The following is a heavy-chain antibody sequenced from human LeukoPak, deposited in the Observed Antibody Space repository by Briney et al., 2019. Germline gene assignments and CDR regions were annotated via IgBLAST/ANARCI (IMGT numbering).Heavy chain of an antibody. CDR2: INPNSGGT. V-gene: IGHV1-2*02. CDR3: ARDKQGGSYIYYFDY. D-gene: IGHD1-26*01. CDR1: GYTFTGYY. Sequence: ASVKVSCKASGYTFTGYYMHWVRQAPGQGLEWMGWINPNSGGTNYAQKFQGRVTMTRDTSISAAYMELSSLRSEDTAVYYCARDKQGGSYIYYFDYWGQGTLVTVSS. J-gene: IGHJ4*02.